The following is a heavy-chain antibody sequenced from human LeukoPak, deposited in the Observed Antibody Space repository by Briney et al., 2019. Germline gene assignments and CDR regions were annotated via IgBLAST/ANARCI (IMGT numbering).Heavy chain of an antibody. J-gene: IGHJ6*03. Sequence: SETLSLTCAVYGGSFSGYYWSWIRQPPGKGLEWIGEINHSGSTNYNPSLKSRVTISVDTSKNQFSLKLSSVTAADTAVYYCARATYGSGSYRYYYYMDAWGKGTTVTISS. CDR3: ARATYGSGSYRYYYYMDA. CDR1: GGSFSGYY. CDR2: INHSGST. D-gene: IGHD3-10*01. V-gene: IGHV4-34*01.